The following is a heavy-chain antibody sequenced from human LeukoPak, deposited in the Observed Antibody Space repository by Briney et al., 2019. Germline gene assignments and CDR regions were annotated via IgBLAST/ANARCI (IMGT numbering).Heavy chain of an antibody. CDR1: GYTFTGYY. Sequence: ASVTVSFKSSGYTFTGYYMHWVRQAPGQGLEWMGWINPNSGGTNYAQKFQGRVTMTRDTSISTAYMELSRLRSDDTAVYYCARVEQQWPHSLLYYFHYWGQGTLVTVSS. D-gene: IGHD6-19*01. CDR2: INPNSGGT. J-gene: IGHJ4*02. V-gene: IGHV1-2*02. CDR3: ARVEQQWPHSLLYYFHY.